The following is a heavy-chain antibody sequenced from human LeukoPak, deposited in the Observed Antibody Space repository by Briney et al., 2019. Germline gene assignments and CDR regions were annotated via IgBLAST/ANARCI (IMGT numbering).Heavy chain of an antibody. D-gene: IGHD2-2*01. Sequence: GGSLRLSCAASGFTFSSYSMNWVRQAPGKGLEWVSYISSSSSTIYYADSVKGRFTISRDNAKNSLYPQMNSLRAEDTAVYYCANEYHDAFDIWGQGTMVTVSS. J-gene: IGHJ3*02. CDR1: GFTFSSYS. CDR2: ISSSSSTI. V-gene: IGHV3-48*01. CDR3: ANEYHDAFDI.